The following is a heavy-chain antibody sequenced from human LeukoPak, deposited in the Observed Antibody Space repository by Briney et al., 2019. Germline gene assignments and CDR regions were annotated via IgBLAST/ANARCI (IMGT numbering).Heavy chain of an antibody. Sequence: ASVKVSCKASGYTFTGYYMHWVRQAPGQGLEWMGWINPNSGGTNYAQKFQGRVTMTRDTSISTAYMELSRLRSDDTAVYYCAREERWLQQLKWFDPWGQGTLVTVSS. CDR1: GYTFTGYY. V-gene: IGHV1-2*02. CDR2: INPNSGGT. CDR3: AREERWLQQLKWFDP. D-gene: IGHD5-24*01. J-gene: IGHJ5*02.